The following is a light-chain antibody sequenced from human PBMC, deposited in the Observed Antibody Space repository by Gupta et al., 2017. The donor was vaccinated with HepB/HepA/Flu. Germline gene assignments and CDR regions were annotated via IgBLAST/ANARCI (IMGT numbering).Light chain of an antibody. CDR1: QSINSN. CDR3: QQYNNWPFT. V-gene: IGKV3-15*01. J-gene: IGKJ4*01. Sequence: DIVMTQSPATLSVSSGERATLTCRASQSINSNLAWYQQKPGQAPRLLIYGASTRATGIPARFSGSGSGTEFTLTIGSLQSEDFAVYYCQQYNNWPFTFGGGTKVEIK. CDR2: GAS.